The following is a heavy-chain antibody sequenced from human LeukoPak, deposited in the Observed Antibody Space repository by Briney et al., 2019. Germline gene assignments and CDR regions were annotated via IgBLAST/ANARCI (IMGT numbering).Heavy chain of an antibody. CDR2: IHYTGKP. D-gene: IGHD3-16*01. J-gene: IGHJ6*02. CDR1: GVSISGHY. CDR3: ARFGVDYDMDV. V-gene: IGHV4-59*11. Sequence: AETLSLTCSVSGVSISGHYWTWIRQPPGKGLEWIGQIHYTGKPDYNPSLKSRITISVDTSKNQVSLQVSSVNAADSAIYYCARFGVDYDMDVWGHGTTVTVFS.